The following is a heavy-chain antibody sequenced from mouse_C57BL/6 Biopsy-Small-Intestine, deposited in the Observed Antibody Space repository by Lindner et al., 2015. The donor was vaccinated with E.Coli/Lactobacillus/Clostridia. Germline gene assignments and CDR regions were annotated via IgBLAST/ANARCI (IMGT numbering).Heavy chain of an antibody. J-gene: IGHJ4*01. CDR3: ARRWSYAMDY. D-gene: IGHD2-3*01. Sequence: VQLQESGTELMKPGASVKLSCKATGYTLTGYWIEWVRQRPGHGLEWIGEVLPGSGTTNYNGKFKGKATFTADTYSSTAYMQLNSLTTEDSAIYYCARRWSYAMDYWGQGTSVTVSS. V-gene: IGHV1-9*01. CDR2: VLPGSGTT. CDR1: GYTLTGYW.